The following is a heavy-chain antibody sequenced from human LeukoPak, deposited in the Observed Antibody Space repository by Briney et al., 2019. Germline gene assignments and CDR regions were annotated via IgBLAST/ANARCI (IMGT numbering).Heavy chain of an antibody. CDR3: ARRRDYDFDY. V-gene: IGHV1-2*02. CDR2: INPNSGDT. Sequence: ASVKVSCKTSGYTFTAYYMHWVRQAPGQGLEWMGWINPNSGDTNYAQDFQGRVTMTRDTSISTAYRELSRLTYDDTAVYYCARRRDYDFDYWGQGTLVTVSS. J-gene: IGHJ4*02. CDR1: GYTFTAYY. D-gene: IGHD3-22*01.